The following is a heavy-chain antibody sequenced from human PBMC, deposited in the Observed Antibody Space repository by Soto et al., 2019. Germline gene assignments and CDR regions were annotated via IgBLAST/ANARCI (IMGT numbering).Heavy chain of an antibody. D-gene: IGHD3-10*01. CDR1: GGTFSSYA. Sequence: ASVKVSCKASGGTFSSYAISWVRQAPGQGLEWMGGIIPIFGTANYAQKLQGRVTITADESTSTAYMELSSLRSEDTAVYYCARAHYGSGPLIDYWGQGTLVTISS. CDR3: ARAHYGSGPLIDY. CDR2: IIPIFGTA. J-gene: IGHJ4*02. V-gene: IGHV1-69*13.